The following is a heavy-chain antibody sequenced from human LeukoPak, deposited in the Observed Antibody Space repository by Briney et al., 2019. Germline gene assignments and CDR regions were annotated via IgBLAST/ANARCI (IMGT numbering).Heavy chain of an antibody. J-gene: IGHJ6*02. CDR1: GFTFSSYA. D-gene: IGHD3-22*01. Sequence: GGSLRLSCAASGFTFSSYAMSWVRQAPGKGLEWVSAISGSGGSTYYADSVKGRFTISRDNSKNTLYLQMNSLRAEDTAVYHCAKDGTYYYDSSGRRSPYYYYGMDVWGQGTTVTVSS. V-gene: IGHV3-23*01. CDR3: AKDGTYYYDSSGRRSPYYYYGMDV. CDR2: ISGSGGST.